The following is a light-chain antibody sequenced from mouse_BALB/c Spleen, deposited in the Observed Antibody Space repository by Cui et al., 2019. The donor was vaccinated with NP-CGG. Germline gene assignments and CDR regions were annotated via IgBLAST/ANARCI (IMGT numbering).Light chain of an antibody. V-gene: IGLV1*01. Sequence: QAVVTQESALTTSPGVTVTLTCRSSTGAVTTSNYTDWVQEKPDHLFTGLIGGTNNRAPGVTARFSGSLIGDKAALTITGAQTEDEAIYFCALWYSNHWVFGGGTKLTVL. CDR1: TGAVTTSNY. CDR3: ALWYSNHWV. CDR2: GTN. J-gene: IGLJ1*01.